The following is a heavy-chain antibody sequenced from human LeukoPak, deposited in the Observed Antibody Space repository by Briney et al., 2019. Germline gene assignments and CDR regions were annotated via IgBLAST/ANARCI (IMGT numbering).Heavy chain of an antibody. J-gene: IGHJ5*02. D-gene: IGHD4-23*01. CDR3: ARDHGGVFWFDP. Sequence: PGGSLRLSCAASGFTFSSYWMSCVRQAPGKGLEWVANIKQDGSEKYYVDSVKGRFTIPRDNAKNSLYLQMNSLRAEDTAVYYCARDHGGVFWFDPWGQGTLVTVSS. CDR1: GFTFSSYW. CDR2: IKQDGSEK. V-gene: IGHV3-7*01.